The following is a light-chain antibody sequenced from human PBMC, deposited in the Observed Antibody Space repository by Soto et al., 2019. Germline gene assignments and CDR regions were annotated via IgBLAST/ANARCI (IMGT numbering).Light chain of an antibody. CDR2: GAS. J-gene: IGKJ2*01. CDR3: QQYGRSPYMYT. Sequence: EIVLTQSPGTLSLSPGERATLSCRASQSVSSSYLAWYQQKPGQAPRLLISGASSRATGIPDRFSGSGSGTDFTLTISRLEPEDFAVFYCQQYGRSPYMYTCGQGPKLEIK. V-gene: IGKV3-20*01. CDR1: QSVSSSY.